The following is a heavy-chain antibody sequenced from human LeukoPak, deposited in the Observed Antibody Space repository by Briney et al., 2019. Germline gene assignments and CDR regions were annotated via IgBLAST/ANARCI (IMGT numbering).Heavy chain of an antibody. CDR1: GFTFSSYG. J-gene: IGHJ6*04. CDR3: AKGLSSGPLYYFYGMDV. CDR2: VSYDGSDK. Sequence: PGRSLRLSCAASGFTFSSYGMHWVRQAPGKGLEWVAAVSYDGSDKYYADSVKGRFTISRDNSKNALYLQMNSLRGEDTAVYYCAKGLSSGPLYYFYGMDVWGKGTTVTVSS. D-gene: IGHD6-19*01. V-gene: IGHV3-30*18.